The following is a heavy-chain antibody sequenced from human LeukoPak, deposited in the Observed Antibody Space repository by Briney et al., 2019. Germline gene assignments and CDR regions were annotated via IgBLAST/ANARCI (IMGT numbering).Heavy chain of an antibody. CDR2: ISAYNGNT. J-gene: IGHJ4*02. CDR3: ARDRSGYCSGGSCSSFAY. D-gene: IGHD2-15*01. CDR1: GYTFTSYG. V-gene: IGHV1-18*01. Sequence: ASVKVSCRASGYTFTSYGISWVRQAPGQGLEWMGWISAYNGNTNYAQKLQGRVTMTTDTSTSTAYMELRSLRSDDTAVYYCARDRSGYCSGGSCSSFAYWGQGTLVTVSS.